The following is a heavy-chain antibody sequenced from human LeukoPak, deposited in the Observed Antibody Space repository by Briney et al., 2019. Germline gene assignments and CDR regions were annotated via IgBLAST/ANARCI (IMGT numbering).Heavy chain of an antibody. J-gene: IGHJ4*02. D-gene: IGHD3-9*01. V-gene: IGHV3-7*01. CDR1: GFTFSSYW. CDR2: IKQDGREK. Sequence: PGGSRRLSCAASGFTFSSYWLSWVRQAPGKGLEWVANIKQDGREKYYVDSVKGRFTISRDNAKNSLYLQMNSLRAEDTAVYYCARDPTYYDILTGLLDYWGQGTLVTVSS. CDR3: ARDPTYYDILTGLLDY.